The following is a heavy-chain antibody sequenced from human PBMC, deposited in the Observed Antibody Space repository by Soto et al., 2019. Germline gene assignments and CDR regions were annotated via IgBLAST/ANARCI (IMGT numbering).Heavy chain of an antibody. V-gene: IGHV4-34*01. CDR2: INHSGST. Sequence: SETLSLTCAVYGGSFSGYYWSWIRQPPGKGLEWIGEINHSGSTNYNPSLKSRVTISVDTSKNQFSLKLSSVTAADTAVYYCARGRPYYYDSSGYPKNPYYFDYWGQGTLGTVS. D-gene: IGHD3-22*01. J-gene: IGHJ4*02. CDR3: ARGRPYYYDSSGYPKNPYYFDY. CDR1: GGSFSGYY.